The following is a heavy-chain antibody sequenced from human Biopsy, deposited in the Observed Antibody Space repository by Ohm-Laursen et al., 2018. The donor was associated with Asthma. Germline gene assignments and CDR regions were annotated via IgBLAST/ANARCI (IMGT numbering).Heavy chain of an antibody. CDR1: GGSISSSSYY. J-gene: IGHJ4*02. Sequence: GTLSLTCSVSGGSISSSSYYWGWIRRPPGKGLEFIGTIYYSGSTYYNPSLKSRVTLSVDASKNQFSLKLTSVTAADTAVYYCVSPPGYWGQGTRVTVSS. CDR2: IYYSGST. CDR3: VSPPGY. V-gene: IGHV4-39*01.